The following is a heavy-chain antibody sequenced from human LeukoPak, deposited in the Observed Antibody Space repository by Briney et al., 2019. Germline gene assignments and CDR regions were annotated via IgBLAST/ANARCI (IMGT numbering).Heavy chain of an antibody. CDR2: ISSSSSTI. D-gene: IGHD3-10*01. CDR1: GFTFSSYS. V-gene: IGHV3-48*04. CDR3: AREARFGELSLNY. Sequence: GGSLRLSCAASGFTFSSYSMNWVRQAPGKGLEWVSYISSSSSTIYYADSVKGRFTISRDNAKNSLYLQMNSLRAEDTAVYYCAREARFGELSLNYWGQGTLVTVSS. J-gene: IGHJ4*02.